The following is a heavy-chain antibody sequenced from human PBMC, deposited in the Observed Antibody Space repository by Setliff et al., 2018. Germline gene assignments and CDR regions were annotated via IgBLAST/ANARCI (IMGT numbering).Heavy chain of an antibody. Sequence: VASVKVSCKASGYTFTGYYMHWARQAPGQGLEWMGRINPNSGGTNYAQKFQGRVTMTRDTSISTAYMELSRLRSDDTAVYYCARIMGIVGDNWFDPWGQGTLVTV. CDR1: GYTFTGYY. D-gene: IGHD1-26*01. V-gene: IGHV1-2*06. CDR2: INPNSGGT. CDR3: ARIMGIVGDNWFDP. J-gene: IGHJ5*02.